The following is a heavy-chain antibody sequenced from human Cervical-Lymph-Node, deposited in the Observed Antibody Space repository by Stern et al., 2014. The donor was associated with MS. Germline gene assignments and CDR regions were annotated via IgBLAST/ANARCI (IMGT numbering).Heavy chain of an antibody. Sequence: VQLVESGPGLVKPSQTLSLTCTVSGGSISSGNYYWSWIRQPAGEGLEWIGRIYSSGGTQYNPPLQSRVTISADTSTNQFSLRLSSVTAADTAVYYCARGNYDVLTDNGGHGFDIWGQGTMVTVSS. CDR2: IYSSGGT. V-gene: IGHV4-61*02. CDR3: ARGNYDVLTDNGGHGFDI. D-gene: IGHD3-9*01. CDR1: GGSISSGNYY. J-gene: IGHJ3*02.